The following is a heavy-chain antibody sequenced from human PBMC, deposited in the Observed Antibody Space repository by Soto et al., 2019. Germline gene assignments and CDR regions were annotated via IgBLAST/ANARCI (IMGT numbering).Heavy chain of an antibody. D-gene: IGHD3-10*01. CDR3: ARGEITMVRGAYYYYGMDV. Sequence: SETLSLTCTVSGGSISSGDYYWSWIRQPPGKGLEWIGYIYYSGSTYYNPSLKSRVTISVDTSKNQFSLKLSSVTAADTAVYYCARGEITMVRGAYYYYGMDVWGQGTTVTV. CDR1: GGSISSGDYY. J-gene: IGHJ6*02. CDR2: IYYSGST. V-gene: IGHV4-30-4*01.